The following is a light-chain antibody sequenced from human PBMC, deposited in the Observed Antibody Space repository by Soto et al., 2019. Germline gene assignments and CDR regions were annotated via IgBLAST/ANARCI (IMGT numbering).Light chain of an antibody. Sequence: DIHMTQSPSSLSASVGYGVTITCRASQSISSYLNWYQQKPGKAPKLLIYAASSLQSGVPSRFSGSGSGTDFTPTISSLQPEDFATYYCQQSYSTPWTFGQGTKVDIK. V-gene: IGKV1-39*01. J-gene: IGKJ1*01. CDR1: QSISSY. CDR3: QQSYSTPWT. CDR2: AAS.